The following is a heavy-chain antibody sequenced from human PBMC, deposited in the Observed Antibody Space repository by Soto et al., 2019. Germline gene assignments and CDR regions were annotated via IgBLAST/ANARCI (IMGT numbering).Heavy chain of an antibody. D-gene: IGHD5-12*01. CDR2: TIPIFGTA. CDR1: GGTFSSYA. V-gene: IGHV1-69*01. CDR3: ARDMGGYDAPYYYGMDV. J-gene: IGHJ6*02. Sequence: QVQLVQSGAEVKKPGSSVKVSCKASGGTFSSYAISWVRQAPGQGLEWMGGTIPIFGTANYAQKFQGRVTITADESTSTAYMELSSLRSEDTAVYYCARDMGGYDAPYYYGMDVWGQGTTVTVSS.